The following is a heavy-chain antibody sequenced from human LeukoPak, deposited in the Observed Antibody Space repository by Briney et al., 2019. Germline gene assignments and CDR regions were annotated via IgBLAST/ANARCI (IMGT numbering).Heavy chain of an antibody. CDR2: IGADSGDTHGDT. CDR1: GYRLRNHG. D-gene: IGHD3-3*01. J-gene: IGHJ3*02. Sequence: EASVKVSCKASGYRLRNHGISWVRQAPGQGLEWMGWIGADSGDTHGDTHYAEKLQGRVTMTTDTSTDTAYMDLRSLTSDDTAVYYCARVGMTTFGVVMYAFDMWGQGTVATVTS. CDR3: ARVGMTTFGVVMYAFDM. V-gene: IGHV1-18*01.